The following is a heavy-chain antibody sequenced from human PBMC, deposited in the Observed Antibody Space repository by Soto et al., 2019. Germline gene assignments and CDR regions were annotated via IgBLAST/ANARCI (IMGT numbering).Heavy chain of an antibody. Sequence: PSETLSLTCTVSDDSIILYYWSWIRQPPGKRLEWIGFIDYSGTTKYSPSLKSRVTISLDTSKNQFSLNLSSVTAADTAVYFCARGSRNWPEDYYFDLWGQGTLVTVSS. V-gene: IGHV4-59*01. J-gene: IGHJ4*02. CDR2: IDYSGTT. CDR3: ARGSRNWPEDYYFDL. CDR1: DDSIILYY. D-gene: IGHD6-13*01.